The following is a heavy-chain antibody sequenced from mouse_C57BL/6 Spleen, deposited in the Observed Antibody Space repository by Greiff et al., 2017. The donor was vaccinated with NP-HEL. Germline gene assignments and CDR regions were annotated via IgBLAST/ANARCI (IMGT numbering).Heavy chain of an antibody. Sequence: DVKLQESGPGLVKPSQSLSLTCSVTGYSITSGYYWNWIRQFPGNKLEWMGYISYDGSYNSNPSLKNRISITRVTSKNPLFLTFNSVTTEDTATYYCARGMAQAWLAYWGQGALVTVSA. CDR3: ARGMAQAWLAY. CDR2: ISYDGSY. D-gene: IGHD2-10*02. J-gene: IGHJ3*01. V-gene: IGHV3-6*01. CDR1: GYSITSGYY.